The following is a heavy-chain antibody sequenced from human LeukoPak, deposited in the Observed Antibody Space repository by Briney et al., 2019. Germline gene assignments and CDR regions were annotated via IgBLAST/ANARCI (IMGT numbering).Heavy chain of an antibody. CDR1: GDSISSSRSY. CDR2: IYYSGST. Sequence: PSETLSLTCTVSGDSISSSRSYWGWIRQPPGKGLEWIGSIYYSGSTYYNTSLKSRVTISIDTSKNQFSLKLRSVTAADTAVYYCAREQWAYRSYYASSGYHDYWGQGTLVTVSS. D-gene: IGHD3-22*01. CDR3: AREQWAYRSYYASSGYHDY. V-gene: IGHV4-39*07. J-gene: IGHJ4*02.